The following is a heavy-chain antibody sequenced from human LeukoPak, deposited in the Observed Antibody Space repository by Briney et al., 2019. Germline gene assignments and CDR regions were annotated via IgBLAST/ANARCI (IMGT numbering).Heavy chain of an antibody. CDR3: AGSVVVVAATGYFDY. Sequence: SVKVSCKASGGTFSSYAISWVRQAPGQGLEWMGGIIPIFGTANYAQKFQGRVTITADKSTSTAYMELSSLRSEDTAVYYCAGSVVVVAATGYFDYWGQGTLVTVSS. J-gene: IGHJ4*02. CDR2: IIPIFGTA. V-gene: IGHV1-69*06. D-gene: IGHD2-15*01. CDR1: GGTFSSYA.